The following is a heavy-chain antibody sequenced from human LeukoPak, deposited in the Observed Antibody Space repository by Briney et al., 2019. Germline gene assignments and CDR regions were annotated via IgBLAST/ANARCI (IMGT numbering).Heavy chain of an antibody. CDR1: GGTFSSYA. V-gene: IGHV1-69*04. CDR2: IIPILGIA. J-gene: IGHJ6*02. CDR3: ARVVPAATEKHYYYYYGMDV. D-gene: IGHD2-2*01. Sequence: SVKVSCKASGGTFSSYAISWVRQAPGQGLEWMGRIIPILGIANYAQKFQGRVTITADKSTSTAYMELSSLRSEDTAVYYCARVVPAATEKHYYYYYGMDVWGQGTTVTVSS.